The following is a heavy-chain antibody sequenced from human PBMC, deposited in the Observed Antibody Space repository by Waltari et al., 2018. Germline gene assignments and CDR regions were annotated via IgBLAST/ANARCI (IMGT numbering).Heavy chain of an antibody. CDR2: INHSGST. J-gene: IGHJ6*03. V-gene: IGHV4-34*01. CDR1: GGSFSGYY. Sequence: QVQLQQWGAGLLKPSETLSLTCAVYGGSFSGYYCSWLRQPPGKGLEWMGEINHSGSTNYNPSLKSRVTISVDTSKNQFSLKLTSLTAADTAVYYCARGAPYHYGSGRKYYMDVWDKGTTVTVSS. D-gene: IGHD3-10*01. CDR3: ARGAPYHYGSGRKYYMDV.